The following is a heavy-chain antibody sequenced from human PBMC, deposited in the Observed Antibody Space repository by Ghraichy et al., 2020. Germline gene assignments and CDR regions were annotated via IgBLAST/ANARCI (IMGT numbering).Heavy chain of an antibody. Sequence: GGSLRLSCAASGFTFSSYSMNWVRQAPGKGLEWVSYISSSSSTIYYADSVKGRFTISRDNAKNSLYLQMNSLRAEDTAVYYCARDRLGGSDTSGYYYVFDYWGQGTLVTVSS. CDR3: ARDRLGGSDTSGYYYVFDY. D-gene: IGHD3-22*01. J-gene: IGHJ4*02. CDR1: GFTFSSYS. CDR2: ISSSSSTI. V-gene: IGHV3-48*01.